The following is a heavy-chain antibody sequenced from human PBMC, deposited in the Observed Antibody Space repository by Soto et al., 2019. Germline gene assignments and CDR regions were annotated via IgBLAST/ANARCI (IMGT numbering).Heavy chain of an antibody. J-gene: IGHJ1*01. CDR1: GFTFSSYG. V-gene: IGHV3-33*01. CDR3: AREGLVQEGEYFQH. D-gene: IGHD6-6*01. Sequence: QVQLVESGGGVVQPGRSLRLSCAASGFTFSSYGMHWVRQAPGKGLEWVAVIWYDGSNKYYADSVKGRFTISRDNSKNTLYLQMNSLRAEDTAVYYCAREGLVQEGEYFQHWGQGTLVTVSS. CDR2: IWYDGSNK.